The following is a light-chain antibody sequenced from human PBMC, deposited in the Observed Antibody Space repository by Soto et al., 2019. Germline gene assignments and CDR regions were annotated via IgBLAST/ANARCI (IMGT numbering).Light chain of an antibody. CDR3: ASFRSGTLLV. CDR2: EVN. V-gene: IGLV2-14*01. CDR1: LSDIGDSNF. J-gene: IGLJ1*01. Sequence: HYALTQPSSLSGSPGQSVTISCTGPLSDIGDSNFISWYQQSPGKAPRLLIYEVNNRPSGVSRRFSGSKAGNTASLTISGLLEDDEADYFCASFRSGTLLVFGSGTKVTVL.